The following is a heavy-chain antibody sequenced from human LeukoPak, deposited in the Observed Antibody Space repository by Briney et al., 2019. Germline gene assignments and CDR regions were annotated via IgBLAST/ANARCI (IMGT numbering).Heavy chain of an antibody. CDR2: ISNTGGTT. D-gene: IGHD4-17*01. CDR1: GFTFSNYA. V-gene: IGHV3-23*01. CDR3: AKPGVTTVRGRFDY. Sequence: GGSLRLSCAASGFTFSNYAMSWVRQAPGRGLEWVSAISNTGGTTNYAESVKGRFTISRDNSKNTLFLEMNSLRAEDTAVYYCAKPGVTTVRGRFDYWGQGTLVTVSS. J-gene: IGHJ4*02.